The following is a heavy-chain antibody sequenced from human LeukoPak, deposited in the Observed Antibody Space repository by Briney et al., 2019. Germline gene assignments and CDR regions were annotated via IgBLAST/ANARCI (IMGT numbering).Heavy chain of an antibody. J-gene: IGHJ4*02. CDR3: AKLMRDIVVVPAAMPFHY. Sequence: GGSLRLSCAASGFTFSSCAMSWVRQAPGKGLEWVSTIIDSGNSIYYADSAEGRFTISRDNSKNTLYLQMNSLRAEDTAVYYCAKLMRDIVVVPAAMPFHYWGQGTLVTVSS. CDR1: GFTFSSCA. D-gene: IGHD2-2*01. V-gene: IGHV3-23*01. CDR2: IIDSGNSI.